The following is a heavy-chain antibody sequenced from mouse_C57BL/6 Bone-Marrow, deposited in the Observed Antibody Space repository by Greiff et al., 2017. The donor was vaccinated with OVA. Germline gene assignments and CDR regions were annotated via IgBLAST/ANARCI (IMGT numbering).Heavy chain of an antibody. CDR1: GYTFTSYW. CDR3: ARPLHYGSYPYYFDY. D-gene: IGHD1-1*01. Sequence: QVQLQQPGAELVKPGASVKLSCKASGYTFTSYWMHWVKQRPGQGLEWIGMIHPNSGSTNYNEKFKSKATLTVDKSSSTAYMQLSILTSDDSAVYYCARPLHYGSYPYYFDYWGQGTTLTVSS. CDR2: IHPNSGST. J-gene: IGHJ2*01. V-gene: IGHV1-64*01.